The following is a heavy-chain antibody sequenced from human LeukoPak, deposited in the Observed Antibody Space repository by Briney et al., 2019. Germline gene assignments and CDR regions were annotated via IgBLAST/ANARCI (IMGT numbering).Heavy chain of an antibody. J-gene: IGHJ6*02. CDR3: ARGQRGDYYDSSGYYYYGMDV. V-gene: IGHV3-23*01. D-gene: IGHD3-22*01. CDR2: ISGSGGST. Sequence: GGSLRLSCAASGFTFSSYAMSWVRQAPGKGLEWVSAISGSGGSTYYADSVKGRFTISRDNSKNTLYLQMNSLRAEDTAVYYCARGQRGDYYDSSGYYYYGMDVWGQGTTVTVSS. CDR1: GFTFSSYA.